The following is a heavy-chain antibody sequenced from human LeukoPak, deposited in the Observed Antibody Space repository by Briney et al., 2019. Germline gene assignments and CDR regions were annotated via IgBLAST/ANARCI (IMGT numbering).Heavy chain of an antibody. V-gene: IGHV4-4*07. J-gene: IGHJ5*02. CDR2: IYTSGNT. CDR3: ARDGAGTSGWFDP. CDR1: GGSISGYY. Sequence: PSETLSLTCTVSGGSISGYYWSWIRQPAGKGLEWIGRIYTSGNTNYNPSLRSRVTMSLDTSKSQFSLKLSSVTAADTAVYYCARDGAGTSGWFDPWGPGNLVSV. D-gene: IGHD6-13*01.